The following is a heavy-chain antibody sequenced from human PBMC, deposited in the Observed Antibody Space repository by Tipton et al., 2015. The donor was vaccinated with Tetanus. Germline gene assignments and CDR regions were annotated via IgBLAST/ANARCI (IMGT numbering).Heavy chain of an antibody. V-gene: IGHV3-23*01. CDR2: ISISGDST. Sequence: SLRLSCAASGFTFSNHAMTWVRQAPGKGLKWVSAISISGDSTYYADSVKGRFTISRDNSKDTLYLQMHSLRVEDTAVYYCAKEIRPNDSWGQGTLVTVSS. CDR1: GFTFSNHA. D-gene: IGHD3-16*01. J-gene: IGHJ4*02. CDR3: AKEIRPNDS.